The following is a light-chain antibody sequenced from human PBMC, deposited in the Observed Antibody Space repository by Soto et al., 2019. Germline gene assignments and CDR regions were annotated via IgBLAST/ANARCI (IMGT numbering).Light chain of an antibody. Sequence: QSALTQPPSASGSPGQSVTISCTGTSSDVGGYNYVSWYQQHPGKAPKLMIYEVSKWPSGVPDRFSGSKSGNTASLTVSGLQAENEAEYYCISYAGSNTVFGGGTKLTVL. CDR3: ISYAGSNTV. V-gene: IGLV2-8*01. J-gene: IGLJ2*01. CDR1: SSDVGGYNY. CDR2: EVS.